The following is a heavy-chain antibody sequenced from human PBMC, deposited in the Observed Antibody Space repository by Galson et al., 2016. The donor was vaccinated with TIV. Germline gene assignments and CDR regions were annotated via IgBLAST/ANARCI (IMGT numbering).Heavy chain of an antibody. CDR2: LFYSGGT. Sequence: ETLSLTCTVSGDSISSSSYYWGWIRQPPGKGLEWIGNLFYSGGTNSNPSLKSRVTISVDTSKNQFSLRLSSVTAADTAVYYCARVSITGTSPPRGYFDYWGQGSLVTVSS. D-gene: IGHD1-20*01. J-gene: IGHJ4*02. V-gene: IGHV4-39*07. CDR1: GDSISSSSYY. CDR3: ARVSITGTSPPRGYFDY.